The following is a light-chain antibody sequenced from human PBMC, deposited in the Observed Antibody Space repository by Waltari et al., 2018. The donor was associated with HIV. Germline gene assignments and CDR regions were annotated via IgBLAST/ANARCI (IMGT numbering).Light chain of an antibody. J-gene: IGLJ1*01. V-gene: IGLV1-40*01. CDR2: DNT. Sequence: QSVLTQPPSVSGAPGPRVTIPCTGSTTKIGAGYDVHWYQQVPGRAPKLLIYDNTNRPSGVPDRFSGYKSGTSAALAITGLQAVDETDYYCQSFDTSLSASVFGTGTRVTVL. CDR3: QSFDTSLSASV. CDR1: TTKIGAGYD.